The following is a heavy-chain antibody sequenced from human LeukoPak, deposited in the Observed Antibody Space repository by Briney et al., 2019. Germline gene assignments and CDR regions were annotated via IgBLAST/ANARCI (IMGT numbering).Heavy chain of an antibody. J-gene: IGHJ4*02. V-gene: IGHV5-51*01. CDR1: GYSFTSHW. CDR2: IYPGDSDT. D-gene: IGHD2-2*01. CDR3: AKHVLSTNSGGYFGR. Sequence: GESLKISCKGSGYSFTSHWIGWVRQMPGKGLEWMGIIYPGDSDTRYSPSFQGQVTVSADKSISTAYLQWSSLKASDTAMYYCAKHVLSTNSGGYFGRLGQGTLVTVSS.